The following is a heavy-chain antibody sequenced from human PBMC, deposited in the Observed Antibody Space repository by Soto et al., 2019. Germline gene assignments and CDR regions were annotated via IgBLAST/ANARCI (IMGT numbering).Heavy chain of an antibody. CDR3: ARSITIFGVVDY. J-gene: IGHJ4*02. CDR1: GGSVSSSSYY. V-gene: IGHV4-39*07. Sequence: PSETLSLTCTVSGGSVSSSSYYWGWVRQPPGKGLEWIGNIYYSGSTYYNPSLKSRVTISVDTSKNQFSLKLSSVTAADTAVYYCARSITIFGVVDYWGQGTLVTVSS. D-gene: IGHD3-3*01. CDR2: IYYSGST.